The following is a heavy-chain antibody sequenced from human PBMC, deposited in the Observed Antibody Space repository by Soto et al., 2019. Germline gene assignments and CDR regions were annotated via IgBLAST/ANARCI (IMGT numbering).Heavy chain of an antibody. CDR2: IYYSGST. CDR1: GGSISSGGYY. V-gene: IGHV4-31*03. D-gene: IGHD4-17*01. J-gene: IGHJ4*02. Sequence: QVQLQESGPGLVKPSQTLSLTCTVSGGSISSGGYYWSWIRQHPGKGLEWIGYIYYSGSTYYNPSLKRRVTIPVDTSKNQFSLKLSSVTAADTAVYYCAREGMLRDYGFDYWGQGTLVTVSS. CDR3: AREGMLRDYGFDY.